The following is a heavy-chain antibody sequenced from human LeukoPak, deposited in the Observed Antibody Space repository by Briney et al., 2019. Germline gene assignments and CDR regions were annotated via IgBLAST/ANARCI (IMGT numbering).Heavy chain of an antibody. CDR1: GFTFSSYW. CDR3: ARTGNYYYYGMDV. Sequence: RGSLRLSCAASGFTFSSYWMHWVRQAPGKGLVWVSRINSDGSSTSYADSVKGRFTISRDNAKNTLYLQMNSLRAEDTAVYYCARTGNYYYYGMDVWGQGTTVTVSS. J-gene: IGHJ6*02. V-gene: IGHV3-74*01. CDR2: INSDGSST.